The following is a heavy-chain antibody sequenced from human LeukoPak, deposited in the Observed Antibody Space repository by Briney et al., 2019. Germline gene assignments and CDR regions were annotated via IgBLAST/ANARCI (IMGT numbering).Heavy chain of an antibody. D-gene: IGHD3-3*01. CDR1: GFAFSSYG. CDR3: AKSTFDDFWSGALDY. V-gene: IGHV3-30*18. J-gene: IGHJ4*02. CDR2: ISYDGSNK. Sequence: PGRSLRLSCAASGFAFSSYGMHWVRQAPGKGLEWVAVISYDGSNKYYADSVKGRFTISRDNSKNTLYLQMNSLRAEDTAVYYRAKSTFDDFWSGALDYWGQGTLVTVSS.